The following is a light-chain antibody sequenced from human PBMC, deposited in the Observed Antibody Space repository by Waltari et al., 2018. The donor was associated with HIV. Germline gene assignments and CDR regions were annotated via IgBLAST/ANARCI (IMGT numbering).Light chain of an antibody. V-gene: IGKV1-13*02. CDR1: QGVRNA. J-gene: IGKJ2*01. CDR3: QQFRSYPRT. Sequence: AIQLTQSPSSLSASIGDRVTITCRASQGVRNALAWYQQKPGRPPKLLIYDASTLESGVPSRFSGSLSGTDFNLTISNLQPGDSATYYCQQFRSYPRTFGQGATLEIK. CDR2: DAS.